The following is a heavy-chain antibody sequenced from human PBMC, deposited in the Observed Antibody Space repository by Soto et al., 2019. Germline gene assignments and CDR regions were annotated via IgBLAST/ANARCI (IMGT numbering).Heavy chain of an antibody. V-gene: IGHV2-5*02. CDR2: IYWDDDK. D-gene: IGHD2-21*02. J-gene: IGHJ4*02. CDR3: AHRLIHGGDWSYGDFDY. CDR1: GFSLGTSGVG. Sequence: QITLKESGPTLVEPTQTLTLTCSFSGFSLGTSGVGVGWIRQPPGKALEYLALIYWDDDKRDNPYLKSRLTIVKDTSKNQVVLTLTNVDPVDTATYFCAHRLIHGGDWSYGDFDYWGQGTQVTVSS.